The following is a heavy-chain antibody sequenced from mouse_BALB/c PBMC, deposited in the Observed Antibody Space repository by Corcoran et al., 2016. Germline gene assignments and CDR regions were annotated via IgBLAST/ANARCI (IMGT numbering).Heavy chain of an antibody. CDR2: IDPANGNT. V-gene: IGHV14-3*02. Sequence: EVQLQQSGAELVKPGASVKLSCTASGFNIKDTYMHWVKQRPEQGLEWIGRIDPANGNTKYAPKFQGKATITADTSSNTAYLQLSSLTSEDTAVYYCAREGYDGYYAWFAYWGQGTLVTVSA. D-gene: IGHD2-3*01. CDR3: AREGYDGYYAWFAY. CDR1: GFNIKDTY. J-gene: IGHJ3*01.